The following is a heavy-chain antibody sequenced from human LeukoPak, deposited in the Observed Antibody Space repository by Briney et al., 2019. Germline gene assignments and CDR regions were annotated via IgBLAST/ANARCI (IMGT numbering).Heavy chain of an antibody. Sequence: SETLSLTCTVSGGSISSGSHYWGWIRQPPGKGLEWIGSIYSSGRTYYSPSLKSRVTISVDTSKSQFSLRLTSVTAADTAVYYCARSNIAAAGLDYWGQGTLVTVSS. CDR1: GGSISSGSHY. CDR2: IYSSGRT. D-gene: IGHD6-13*01. CDR3: ARSNIAAAGLDY. J-gene: IGHJ4*02. V-gene: IGHV4-39*07.